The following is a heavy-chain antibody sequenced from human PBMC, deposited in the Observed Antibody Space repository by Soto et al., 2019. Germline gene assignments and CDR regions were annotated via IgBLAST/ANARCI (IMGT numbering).Heavy chain of an antibody. V-gene: IGHV3-23*01. CDR2: FSFYGRRDNT. CDR3: AKSLYNDHGGPNDN. J-gene: IGHJ4*02. D-gene: IGHD1-1*01. CDR1: GFTFSSYD. Sequence: EVQLLESGGGLVQPGGSLRLSCVGSGFTFSSYDMTWVRQAPGKGLEWVSSFSFYGRRDNTYYADSVKGRFTISRDNSRNTVYLQMDNLRVEDTAVYYCAKSLYNDHGGPNDNWGQGTLVTVSS.